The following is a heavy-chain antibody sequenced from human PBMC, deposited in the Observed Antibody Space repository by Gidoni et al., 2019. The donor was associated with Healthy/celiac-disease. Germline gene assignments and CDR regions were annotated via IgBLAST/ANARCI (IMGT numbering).Heavy chain of an antibody. CDR1: GFTFSSYE. V-gene: IGHV3-48*03. D-gene: IGHD2-21*01. CDR3: ARGAYCGGDCIDAFDI. J-gene: IGHJ3*02. Sequence: EVQLVESGGGLVQPGVSLRLYCAASGFTFSSYEMNWVRQAPGKGLEWVSYISSSGSTIYYADSVKGRFTISRDNAKNSLYLQMNSLRAEDTAVYYCARGAYCGGDCIDAFDIWGQGTMVTVSS. CDR2: ISSSGSTI.